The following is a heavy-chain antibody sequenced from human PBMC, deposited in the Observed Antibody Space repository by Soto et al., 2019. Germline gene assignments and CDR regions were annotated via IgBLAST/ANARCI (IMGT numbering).Heavy chain of an antibody. J-gene: IGHJ3*01. D-gene: IGHD6-19*01. CDR1: GGSFSGYF. Sequence: QLHQQQWGAGLLKPSETLSLTCAVYGGSFSGYFWNWIRQSPGKGLEWIGKVNHNGRNNYNQSLKSRVTISLDMSKNQISLKLTSVTAADTAVYYCARGGSSDWQVAFDFWGQGTMVTVSS. CDR2: VNHNGRN. CDR3: ARGGSSDWQVAFDF. V-gene: IGHV4-34*01.